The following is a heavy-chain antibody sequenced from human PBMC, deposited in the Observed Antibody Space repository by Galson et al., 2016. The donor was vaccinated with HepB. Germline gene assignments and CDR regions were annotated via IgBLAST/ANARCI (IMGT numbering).Heavy chain of an antibody. V-gene: IGHV4-31*11. J-gene: IGHJ4*02. CDR3: ARAVGVVITYFES. CDR2: IFYTGST. Sequence: TLSLTCAVSGDSISNDGYFWSWIRQHPGKGLEWIGYIFYTGSTYYNSSLKSRVTISIDTSKNQFSLRLSSVTAADTAVYYCARAVGVVITYFESWGQGTLVTVSS. D-gene: IGHD3-3*01. CDR1: GDSISNDGYF.